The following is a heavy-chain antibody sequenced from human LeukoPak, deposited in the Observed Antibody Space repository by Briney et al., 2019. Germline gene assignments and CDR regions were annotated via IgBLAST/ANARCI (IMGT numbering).Heavy chain of an antibody. CDR1: GFLFSSYE. CDR3: ARACSGGSCYDDAFDI. Sequence: GGSLRLSCAASGFLFSSYEMNWVRQAPGKGLEYVSAISSNGGSTYYANSVKGRFTVSRDNSKNTLYLQMGSLRAEDMAVYYCARACSGGSCYDDAFDIWGQGTMVTVSS. V-gene: IGHV3-64*01. D-gene: IGHD2-15*01. CDR2: ISSNGGST. J-gene: IGHJ3*02.